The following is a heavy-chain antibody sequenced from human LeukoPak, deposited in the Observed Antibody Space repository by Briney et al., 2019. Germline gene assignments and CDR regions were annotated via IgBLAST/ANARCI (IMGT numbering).Heavy chain of an antibody. CDR2: IWYDGSIK. CDR1: GFNFSTYG. Sequence: PGGSLRLSCAASGFNFSTYGMHWVRQAPGKGLEWVAVIWYDGSIKNYADFVKGRFTISRDNSKNTVYLQMDSLRAEDTALYYCARGQQLVKTDWGQGTLVTVSS. CDR3: ARGQQLVKTD. D-gene: IGHD6-13*01. J-gene: IGHJ4*02. V-gene: IGHV3-33*01.